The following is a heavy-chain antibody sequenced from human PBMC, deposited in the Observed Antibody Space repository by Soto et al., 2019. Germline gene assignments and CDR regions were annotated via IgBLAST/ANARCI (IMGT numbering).Heavy chain of an antibody. Sequence: QVQLVESGGGLVKPGGSLRLSCSASGFTFSDYYMTWIRQAPGKGLEWVSYISSTSSHTNYADSVEGRFTISRDNAKNSLYLQMNSLRAEDTAVYYCARAASELDYWCQGTLVTVSP. CDR3: ARAASELDY. V-gene: IGHV3-11*06. CDR2: ISSTSSHT. CDR1: GFTFSDYY. D-gene: IGHD5-18*01. J-gene: IGHJ4*02.